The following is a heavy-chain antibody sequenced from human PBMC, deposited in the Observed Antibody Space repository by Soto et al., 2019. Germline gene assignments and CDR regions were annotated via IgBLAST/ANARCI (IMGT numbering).Heavy chain of an antibody. CDR1: GGTFSSYA. V-gene: IGHV1-69*13. D-gene: IGHD6-6*01. CDR2: IIPIFGTA. CDR3: ARAFQEYSSSSDWFDP. Sequence: GASVKVSCKASGGTFSSYAISWVRQAPGQGLEWMGGIIPIFGTANYAQKFQGRVTITADESTSTAYMELSSLRSEDTAVYYCARAFQEYSSSSDWFDPWGQGTLVTVSS. J-gene: IGHJ5*02.